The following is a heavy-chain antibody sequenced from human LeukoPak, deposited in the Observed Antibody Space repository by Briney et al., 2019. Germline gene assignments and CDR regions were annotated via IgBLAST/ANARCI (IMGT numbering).Heavy chain of an antibody. CDR3: AKVDTAMGGYFDY. V-gene: IGHV3-23*01. CDR2: ISGSGGST. D-gene: IGHD5-18*01. CDR1: GFTFSNSA. Sequence: GGSLRLSCAASGFTFSNSAMTWVRQAPGKGLEWVSAISGSGGSTYYTDSVKGRFTISRDNSKNTLYLQMNSLRAEDTAVYYCAKVDTAMGGYFDYWGQGTLVTVSS. J-gene: IGHJ4*02.